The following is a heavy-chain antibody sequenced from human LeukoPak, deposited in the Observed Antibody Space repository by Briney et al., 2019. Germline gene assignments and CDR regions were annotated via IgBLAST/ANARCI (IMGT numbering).Heavy chain of an antibody. CDR3: AREAITIFGVVRTQTTYGPHRFDP. V-gene: IGHV1-69*06. CDR2: IIPVFDTP. Sequence: ASVKVSCKASGDTFNNYAITWVRQAPGQGTEWMGGIIPVFDTPNYAQKFQGRVTITADKSTSTAYMELSSLRSEDTAVYYCAREAITIFGVVRTQTTYGPHRFDPWGQGTLVTVSS. CDR1: GDTFNNYA. J-gene: IGHJ5*02. D-gene: IGHD3-3*01.